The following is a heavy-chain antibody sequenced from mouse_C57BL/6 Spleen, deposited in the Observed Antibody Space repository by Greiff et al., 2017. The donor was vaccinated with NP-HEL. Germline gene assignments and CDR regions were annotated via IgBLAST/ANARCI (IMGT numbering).Heavy chain of an antibody. CDR3: ARWEDSSGYWFAY. Sequence: VQLQQSGAELVRPGPSVKVSCKASGYAFTNYLIEWVKQRPGQGLEWIGVINPGSGGTNYNEKFKGKATLTADKSSSTAYMQLSSLTSEDSAVYFCARWEDSSGYWFAYWGQGTLVTVSA. CDR2: INPGSGGT. V-gene: IGHV1-54*01. J-gene: IGHJ3*01. D-gene: IGHD3-2*02. CDR1: GYAFTNYL.